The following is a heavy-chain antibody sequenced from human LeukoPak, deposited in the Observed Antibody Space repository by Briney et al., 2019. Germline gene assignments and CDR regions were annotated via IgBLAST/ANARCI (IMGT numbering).Heavy chain of an antibody. CDR2: ISSSSSYI. CDR3: ARVQYGDHGYAFDI. D-gene: IGHD4-17*01. Sequence: GGSLRLSCAASGFTFSSYAMHWVRQAPGKGLEWVSSISSSSSYICYADSVKGRFTISRDNAKNSLYLQMNSLRAEDTAVYYCARVQYGDHGYAFDIWGQGTMVTVSS. CDR1: GFTFSSYA. J-gene: IGHJ3*02. V-gene: IGHV3-21*01.